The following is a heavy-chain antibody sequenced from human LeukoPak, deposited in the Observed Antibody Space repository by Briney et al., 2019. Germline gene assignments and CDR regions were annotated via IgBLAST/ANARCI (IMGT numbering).Heavy chain of an antibody. CDR3: AKSHRKDFWSGSDAFDI. Sequence: GGSLRLSCAASGFTFSSYAMSWVRQAPGKGLEWVSAISGSGGSTYYADSVKGRFTISRDNSKNTLYLQMNSLRAEDTAVYYCAKSHRKDFWSGSDAFDIWGQGTMVTVSS. D-gene: IGHD3-3*01. V-gene: IGHV3-23*01. J-gene: IGHJ3*02. CDR1: GFTFSSYA. CDR2: ISGSGGST.